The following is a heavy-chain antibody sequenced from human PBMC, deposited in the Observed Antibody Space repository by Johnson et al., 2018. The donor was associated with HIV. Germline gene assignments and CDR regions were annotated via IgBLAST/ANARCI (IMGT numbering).Heavy chain of an antibody. Sequence: VQLVESGGGLVQPGGSLRLSCAASGFTVSSNYMSWVRQAPGKGLEWVSVIYSGGSPSYADSVKGRFTISRDNSKNTLYLQMNSLRAEDTAVYYCARKKATVFSTTSTNYAFDIWGQGTIVNVSS. CDR2: IYSGGSP. CDR3: ARKKATVFSTTSTNYAFDI. D-gene: IGHD1-1*01. CDR1: GFTVSSNY. J-gene: IGHJ3*02. V-gene: IGHV3-66*01.